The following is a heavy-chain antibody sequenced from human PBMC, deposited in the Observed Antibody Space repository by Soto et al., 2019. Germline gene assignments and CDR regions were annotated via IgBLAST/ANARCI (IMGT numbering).Heavy chain of an antibody. J-gene: IGHJ4*02. V-gene: IGHV4-59*01. D-gene: IGHD2-2*01. CDR2: IYYSGST. CDR3: ARGDCSSTSCYADY. CDR1: GGSISSCY. Sequence: PSETLSLTCTVSGGSISSCYWSWIRQPPGKGLEWIGYIYYSGSTNYNPSLKSRVTISVDTSKNQFSLKLSSVTAADTAVYYCARGDCSSTSCYADYWGQGTLVTAPQ.